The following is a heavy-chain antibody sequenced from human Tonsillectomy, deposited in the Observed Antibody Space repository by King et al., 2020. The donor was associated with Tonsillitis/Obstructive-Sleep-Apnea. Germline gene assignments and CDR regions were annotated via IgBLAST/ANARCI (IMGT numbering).Heavy chain of an antibody. CDR1: GFTFSSYE. CDR2: ISSSVSTI. Sequence: VQLVESGGGLVQPGGSLRLSCAASGFTFSSYEMNWVRQAPGKGLEWVSYISSSVSTIYYADSVKGRFTISRDNAKNSLYLQMNSLRAEDTAVYYCAREYGMDVWGQGTTVTVSS. CDR3: AREYGMDV. V-gene: IGHV3-48*03. J-gene: IGHJ6*02.